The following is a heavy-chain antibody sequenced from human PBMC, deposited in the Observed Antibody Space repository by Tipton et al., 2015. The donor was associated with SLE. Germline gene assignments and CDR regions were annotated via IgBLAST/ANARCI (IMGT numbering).Heavy chain of an antibody. V-gene: IGHV4-38-2*01. Sequence: TLSLTCAVSGCSISSGSYWAWIRQPPGKGLGWIGTIYHTGTTYYKPPLNSRVTISVDTSKNQFSLKLSSVTAADTAVYYCARGVVQGVPFDYWGQGTLVTVSS. CDR2: IYHTGTT. D-gene: IGHD3-10*01. J-gene: IGHJ4*02. CDR1: GCSISSGSY. CDR3: ARGVVQGVPFDY.